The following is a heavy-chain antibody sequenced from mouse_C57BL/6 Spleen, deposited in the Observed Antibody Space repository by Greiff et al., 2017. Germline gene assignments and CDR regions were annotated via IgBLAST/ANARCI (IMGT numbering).Heavy chain of an antibody. CDR1: GYTFPEYT. Sequence: VQLQQSGAELVKPGASVKLSCKASGYTFPEYTIHLVKQRSGQGLEWIGWFYPGSGSIKYNEKFKDKAPLTADKSSSTVYIELSRLTSEDSSVYFCASPYYGNPYYYAMDYWGQGTSVTVSA. CDR3: ASPYYGNPYYYAMDY. CDR2: FYPGSGSI. V-gene: IGHV1-62-2*01. D-gene: IGHD2-1*01. J-gene: IGHJ4*01.